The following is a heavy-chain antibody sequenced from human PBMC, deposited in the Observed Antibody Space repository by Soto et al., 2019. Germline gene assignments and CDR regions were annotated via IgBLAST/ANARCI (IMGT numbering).Heavy chain of an antibody. Sequence: GASVKVSCKASGYTFTSYAMHWVRQAPGQRLEWMGWINAGNGNTKYSQKFQGRVTITRDTSASTAYMELSSLRSEDTAVYYCAKGNTDPLLLWSQNDAFDIWGQGTMVTVSS. CDR1: GYTFTSYA. V-gene: IGHV1-3*01. D-gene: IGHD3-10*01. CDR3: AKGNTDPLLLWSQNDAFDI. CDR2: INAGNGNT. J-gene: IGHJ3*02.